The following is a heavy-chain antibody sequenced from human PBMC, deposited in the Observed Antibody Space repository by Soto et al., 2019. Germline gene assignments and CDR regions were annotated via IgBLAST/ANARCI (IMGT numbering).Heavy chain of an antibody. CDR3: VFYDVLTGYDH. D-gene: IGHD3-9*01. Sequence: EVQLLESGGGLVQPGGSLRLSCAGSGFIFRNYGMSWVRQAPGKGLEWVSAISGDGTGTYYADSVKGRFAISRDNSRNTLDLQMSSLRAEDTALYYCVFYDVLTGYDHWGQGTLVTVSS. V-gene: IGHV3-23*01. J-gene: IGHJ5*02. CDR1: GFIFRNYG. CDR2: ISGDGTGT.